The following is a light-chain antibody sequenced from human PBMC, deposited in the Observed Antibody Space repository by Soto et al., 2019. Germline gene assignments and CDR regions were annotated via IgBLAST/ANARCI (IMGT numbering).Light chain of an antibody. CDR1: SSDVGGYNY. CDR2: XXS. J-gene: IGLJ2*01. Sequence: QSVLTQPASVSGSPGQSITISCTGTSSDVGGYNYVSWYQQHPGKAPXLMIYXXSXXXXXXSNRFXGSKSGXTXSXTISGXXXXXXXXXYCSSYTSSSTLVVFGGGTQLTVL. V-gene: IGLV2-14*01. CDR3: SSYTSSSTLVV.